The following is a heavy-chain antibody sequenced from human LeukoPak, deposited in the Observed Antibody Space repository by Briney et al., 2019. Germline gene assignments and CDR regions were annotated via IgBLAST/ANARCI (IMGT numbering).Heavy chain of an antibody. CDR2: ISAYNGNT. J-gene: IGHJ4*02. V-gene: IGHV1-18*01. D-gene: IGHD6-13*01. CDR3: ARSPGGAAAGYYFDY. Sequence: ASVKVSCKASGYTFTSYGISWVRQAPGQGLEWMGWISAYNGNTNYAQKLQGRVTMTTDTSTSTACMELRSLRSDDTAVYYCARSPGGAAAGYYFDYWGQGNPGHRLL. CDR1: GYTFTSYG.